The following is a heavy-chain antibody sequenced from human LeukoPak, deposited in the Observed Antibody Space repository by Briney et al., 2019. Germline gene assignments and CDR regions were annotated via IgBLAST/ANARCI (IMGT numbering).Heavy chain of an antibody. J-gene: IGHJ4*02. CDR1: GGSISSSSYY. CDR2: IYYSGST. Sequence: PSETLSLTCTVSGGSISSSSYYWGWIRQPPGKGLEWIGSIYYSGSTYYNPSLKSRVTISVDTSKNQFSLKLSSVTAADTAVYYCARHEESGYGGTAGDYWGQGTLVTVSS. V-gene: IGHV4-39*01. D-gene: IGHD4-23*01. CDR3: ARHEESGYGGTAGDY.